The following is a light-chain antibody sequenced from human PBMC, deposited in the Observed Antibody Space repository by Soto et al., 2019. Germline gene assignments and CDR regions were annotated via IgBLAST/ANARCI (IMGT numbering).Light chain of an antibody. CDR1: QTVRNN. CDR2: GAS. J-gene: IGKJ5*01. V-gene: IGKV3-15*01. CDR3: QQYSNWPPIT. Sequence: EFVLTQSPGTLSLSPGERATLSCRASQTVRNNYLAWYQQKPGQAPRLLIYGASTRATGIPARFSGSGSGTEFTLTISSLQSEDFAVYYCQQYSNWPPITCGQGTRLEIK.